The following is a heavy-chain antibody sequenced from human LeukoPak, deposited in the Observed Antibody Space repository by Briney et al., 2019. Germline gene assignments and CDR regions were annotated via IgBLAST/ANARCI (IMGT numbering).Heavy chain of an antibody. D-gene: IGHD3-9*01. V-gene: IGHV3-23*01. CDR1: GFTFRSYA. CDR2: ISLNDGST. Sequence: GGSLRLSCTASGFTFRSYAMNWVRQAPGKGLEWVSVISLNDGSTYYADSVRGRFTISRDNSKNTLFLQMNGLRAEDTAIYYCAKAMTSSTYYFDSWGQGTLVTVSS. J-gene: IGHJ4*02. CDR3: AKAMTSSTYYFDS.